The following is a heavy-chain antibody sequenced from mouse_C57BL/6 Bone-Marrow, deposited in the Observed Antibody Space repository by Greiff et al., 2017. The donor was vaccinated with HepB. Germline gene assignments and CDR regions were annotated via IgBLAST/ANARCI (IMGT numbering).Heavy chain of an antibody. CDR3: ARAVYDYSFAY. D-gene: IGHD2-4*01. CDR1: GYSITSGYY. CDR2: ISYDGSN. Sequence: EVHLVESGPGLVKPSQSLSLTCSVTGYSITSGYYWNWIRQFPGNKLEWMGYISYDGSNNYNPSLKNRISITRDTSKNQFFLKLNSVTTEDTATYYCARAVYDYSFAYWGQGTLVTVSA. V-gene: IGHV3-6*01. J-gene: IGHJ3*01.